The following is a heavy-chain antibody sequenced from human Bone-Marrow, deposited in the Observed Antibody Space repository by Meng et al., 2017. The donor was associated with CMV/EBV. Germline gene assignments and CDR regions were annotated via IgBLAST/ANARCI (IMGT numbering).Heavy chain of an antibody. J-gene: IGHJ3*02. CDR2: INPNSGGT. Sequence: ASVKVSCKASGGTFSSYAISWVRQAPGQGLEWMGWINPNSGGTNYAQKFQGRVTMTRDTSISTAYMELSRLRSDDTAVYYCARDRISELVDFDAFDIWGQGTMVTVSS. CDR3: ARDRISELVDFDAFDI. CDR1: GGTFSSYA. D-gene: IGHD1-26*01. V-gene: IGHV1-2*02.